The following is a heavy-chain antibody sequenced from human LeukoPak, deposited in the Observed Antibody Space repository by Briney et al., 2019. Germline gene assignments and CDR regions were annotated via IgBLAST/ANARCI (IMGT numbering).Heavy chain of an antibody. Sequence: QSGGSLRLSCAASGFTFSNYAMSWVRQAPGKGLEWVSTISGGGGTTYYADSVKGRFTISRDNSKNTLYLQMNSLRAEDTAAYYCAHVLDTARGVMDYWGQGTLVTVSS. CDR3: AHVLDTARGVMDY. D-gene: IGHD5-18*01. J-gene: IGHJ4*02. CDR1: GFTFSNYA. V-gene: IGHV3-23*01. CDR2: ISGGGGTT.